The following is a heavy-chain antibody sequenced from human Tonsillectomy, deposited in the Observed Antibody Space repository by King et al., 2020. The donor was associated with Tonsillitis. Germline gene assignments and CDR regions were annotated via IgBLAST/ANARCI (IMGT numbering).Heavy chain of an antibody. D-gene: IGHD2-15*01. J-gene: IGHJ4*02. CDR2: ISYDGSNK. Sequence: VQLVESGGGVVQPGRSLRLSCAASGFTFSSYGMHWVRQAPGKGLEWVAVISYDGSNKYYADSVKGRFTISRDNSKNTLYLQMNSLRAEDTAVYYCAKDRGYCSGGSCLRLDYWGQGTLVTVSS. V-gene: IGHV3-30*18. CDR3: AKDRGYCSGGSCLRLDY. CDR1: GFTFSSYG.